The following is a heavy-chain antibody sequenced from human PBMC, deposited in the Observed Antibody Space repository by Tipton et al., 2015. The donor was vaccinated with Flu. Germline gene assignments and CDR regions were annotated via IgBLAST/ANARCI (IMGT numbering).Heavy chain of an antibody. V-gene: IGHV1-2*02. CDR3: RRSRNYEDSFDI. J-gene: IGHJ3*02. CDR2: INPKNGDT. D-gene: IGHD3-16*01. CDR1: GYSFSGHY. Sequence: QVQLVQSGAEVKKPGASVKVSCRTSGYSFSGHYMHWLRQAPGQGLEWVGWINPKNGDTLYAQRFQDRLTLTRDTSISTAYMELSSLTSDDTAVYYCRRSRNYEDSFDIWGQGTTVTVSS.